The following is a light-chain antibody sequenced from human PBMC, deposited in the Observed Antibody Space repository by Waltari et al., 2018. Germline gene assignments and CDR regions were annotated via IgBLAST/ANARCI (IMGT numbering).Light chain of an antibody. CDR2: DVS. CDR3: CSYAGSVTVL. Sequence: QSALTQPASVSGSPGQSITISCTGTSSDVGAYDYVSWYQQHPGKAPKFIIYDVSKRPSGVSASFSGSKSGNTASLTISGLQAEDEADYYCCSYAGSVTVLFGGGTKLTVL. CDR1: SSDVGAYDY. J-gene: IGLJ2*01. V-gene: IGLV2-23*01.